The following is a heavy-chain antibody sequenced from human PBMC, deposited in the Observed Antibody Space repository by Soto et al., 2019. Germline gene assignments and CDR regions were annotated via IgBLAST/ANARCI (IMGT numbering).Heavy chain of an antibody. D-gene: IGHD5-18*01. CDR3: ARMESFGSLNWFDP. CDR1: GYTFTNND. J-gene: IGHJ5*02. CDR2: MNPGSGDT. Sequence: ASVKVSCKASGYTFTNNDVGWVRQATGQGLEWMGWMNPGSGDTGYAQKFQGRVTMTRDISIATAYMELNSLTSEDTAIYYCARMESFGSLNWFDPWGQGTLVTAPQ. V-gene: IGHV1-8*02.